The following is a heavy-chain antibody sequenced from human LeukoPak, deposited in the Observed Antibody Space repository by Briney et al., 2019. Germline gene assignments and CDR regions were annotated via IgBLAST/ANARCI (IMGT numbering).Heavy chain of an antibody. CDR2: IIPIFGTA. CDR3: IYRSSGWHDY. CDR1: GGTFSSYA. D-gene: IGHD6-19*01. J-gene: IGHJ4*02. Sequence: SVKVSCKASGGTFSSYAISWVRQAPGQGLEWMGRIIPIFGTANYAQKFQGRVTITTDESTSTAYMELSSLRPEDTAVYDCIYRSSGWHDYWGQGTLVTVSS. V-gene: IGHV1-69*05.